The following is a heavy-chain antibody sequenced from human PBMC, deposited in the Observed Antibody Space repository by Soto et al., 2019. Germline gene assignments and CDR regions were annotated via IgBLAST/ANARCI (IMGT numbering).Heavy chain of an antibody. Sequence: QVQLVQSGAEVKKPGSSVKVSCKASGGTFSSYAISWVRQAPGQGLEWMGGIIPIFGTANHAQKFQGRGTITADESTSTAYMELSSLRSEDTAVYYCARASGPIAVAGKGNMDVWGQGTTVTVSS. CDR3: ARASGPIAVAGKGNMDV. CDR1: GGTFSSYA. V-gene: IGHV1-69*01. D-gene: IGHD6-19*01. CDR2: IIPIFGTA. J-gene: IGHJ6*02.